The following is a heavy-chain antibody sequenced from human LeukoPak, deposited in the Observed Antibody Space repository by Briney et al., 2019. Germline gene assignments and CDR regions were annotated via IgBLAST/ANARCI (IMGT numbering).Heavy chain of an antibody. CDR2: ISGSRGST. CDR1: GFTFSSYA. J-gene: IGHJ6*03. CDR3: AKTSGGSGSYYMGYYYYYMDV. V-gene: IGHV3-23*01. Sequence: LPGGSLRLSCAASGFTFSSYAMSWVRQAPGKGLEWVSAISGSRGSTYYADSVKGRFTISRDNSKNTLYLQMNSLRAEDTAVYYCAKTSGGSGSYYMGYYYYYMDVWGKGTTVTVSS. D-gene: IGHD3-10*01.